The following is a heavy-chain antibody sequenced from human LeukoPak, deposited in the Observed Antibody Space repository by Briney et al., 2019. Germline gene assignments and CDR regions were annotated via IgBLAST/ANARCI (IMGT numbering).Heavy chain of an antibody. CDR3: ARAWGAWELAY. D-gene: IGHD1-26*01. Sequence: PGCSLRPSCTASGFTFSSYSMNWFRQAPGKGLEWFSSITNRCSYLYYADSLKGRFTISRDNAKNSLYLQMNSLRAEDTAVYYCARAWGAWELAYSGQGPLVTVSS. J-gene: IGHJ4*02. CDR2: ITNRCSYL. V-gene: IGHV3-21*01. CDR1: GFTFSSYS.